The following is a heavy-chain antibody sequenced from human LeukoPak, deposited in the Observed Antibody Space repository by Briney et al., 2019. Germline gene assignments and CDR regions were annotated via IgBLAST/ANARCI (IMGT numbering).Heavy chain of an antibody. Sequence: ASVKVSCKASGGTFSSYAISWVRQAPGQGLEWMGGIIPIFGTANYAQKFQGRVTITADESTSTAYMELSSLRSEDTAVYYCAGYCSSTSCYHSEGYYYGMDVWGQGTTVTDSS. CDR3: AGYCSSTSCYHSEGYYYGMDV. J-gene: IGHJ6*02. CDR1: GGTFSSYA. D-gene: IGHD2-2*01. V-gene: IGHV1-69*13. CDR2: IIPIFGTA.